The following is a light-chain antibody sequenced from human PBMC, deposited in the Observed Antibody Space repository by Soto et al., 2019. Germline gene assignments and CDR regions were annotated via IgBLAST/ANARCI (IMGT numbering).Light chain of an antibody. Sequence: EIVTTQSPVTLSVSPGDTATLSCRASQSVRSNLAWYQQKPGQAPRLLIYGASTRATGIPARFSGSGFGTEFTLTISSLQSEDFAVYCCQQYNHWPPWTFGQGTKVEVK. V-gene: IGKV3-15*01. CDR1: QSVRSN. CDR3: QQYNHWPPWT. CDR2: GAS. J-gene: IGKJ1*01.